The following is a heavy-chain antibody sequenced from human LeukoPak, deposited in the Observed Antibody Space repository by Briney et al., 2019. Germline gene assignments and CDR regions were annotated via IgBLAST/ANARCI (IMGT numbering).Heavy chain of an antibody. D-gene: IGHD4-17*01. J-gene: IGHJ6*03. V-gene: IGHV3-7*01. Sequence: PGGSLRLSCAASAFTFSSYWMSWVRQAAGKVLEWVANIKQDGSEKYYVDSVKGRFTISRDNAKNSLYLQMNSLRAEDTAVYHCARDGGDYGYYYFMQLWRKDPAVSVSS. CDR1: AFTFSSYW. CDR3: ARDGGDYGYYYFMQL. CDR2: IKQDGSEK.